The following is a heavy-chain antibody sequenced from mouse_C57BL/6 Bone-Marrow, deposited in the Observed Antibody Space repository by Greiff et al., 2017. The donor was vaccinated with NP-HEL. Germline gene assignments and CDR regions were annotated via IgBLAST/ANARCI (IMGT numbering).Heavy chain of an antibody. J-gene: IGHJ3*01. CDR3: ARHRNWAWFAY. CDR1: GFTFSSYG. Sequence: EVKLVESGGDLVKPGGSLKLSCAASGFTFSSYGMSWVRQTPDQRLEWVATISSGGSYTYYPDSVKGRFTMSRDNAKNTLYLQMSSLKSEDTAMYYCARHRNWAWFAYWGQGTLVTVSA. CDR2: ISSGGSYT. D-gene: IGHD4-1*01. V-gene: IGHV5-6*01.